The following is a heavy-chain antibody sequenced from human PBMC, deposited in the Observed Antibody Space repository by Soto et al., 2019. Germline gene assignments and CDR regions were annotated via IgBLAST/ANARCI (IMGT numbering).Heavy chain of an antibody. CDR1: GFTFSSYA. CDR3: AKDCGGDCYSFYFQH. J-gene: IGHJ1*01. D-gene: IGHD2-21*01. V-gene: IGHV3-23*01. CDR2: ISGSGGST. Sequence: GGSLRLSCAASGFTFSSYAMSWVRQAPGKGLEWVSAISGSGGSTYYADSVKGRFTISRDNSKNTLYLQMNSLRAEDTAVYYCAKDCGGDCYSFYFQHWGQGTLVTVSS.